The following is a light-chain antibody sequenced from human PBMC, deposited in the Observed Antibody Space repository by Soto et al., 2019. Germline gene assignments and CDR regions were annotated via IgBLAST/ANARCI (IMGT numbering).Light chain of an antibody. V-gene: IGKV1-39*01. CDR3: QQSFTSPLT. J-gene: IGKJ4*01. Sequence: QKPGRAPKLLIYASSSLQGGVPSRFRASGSGTDFTITISSLQPEDFATYFCQQSFTSPLTFGGGTKVELK. CDR2: ASS.